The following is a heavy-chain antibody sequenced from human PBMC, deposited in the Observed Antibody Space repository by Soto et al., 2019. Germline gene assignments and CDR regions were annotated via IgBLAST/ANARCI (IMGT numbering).Heavy chain of an antibody. D-gene: IGHD3-10*01. V-gene: IGHV3-74*01. CDR2: INSDGSST. J-gene: IGHJ4*02. CDR3: ARGFPTGGNTGDY. Sequence: EVQLVESGGGLVQPGGSLRLSCAASGFTFSSYWMHWVRQAPGKGLVWVSRINSDGSSTDYADSVKVRFSISRDNAKNTLYLQMNSLRAEDTAVYYCARGFPTGGNTGDYWGQGTLVTVSS. CDR1: GFTFSSYW.